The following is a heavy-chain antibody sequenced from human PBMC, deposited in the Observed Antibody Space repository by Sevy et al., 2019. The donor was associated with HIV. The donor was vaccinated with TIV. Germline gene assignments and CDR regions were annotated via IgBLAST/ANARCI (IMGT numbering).Heavy chain of an antibody. D-gene: IGHD3-16*01. CDR3: ARVSTVGAMMDALDT. Sequence: GSLRLSCAASGFTFSDYGVHWVRQTPHKGLEWVAVMSLDGNDKHYADSARGRFTISRDKSKNTLFLELNSLGHEDTAVYFCARVSTVGAMMDALDTWGQGTMVTVSS. J-gene: IGHJ3*02. CDR1: GFTFSDYG. V-gene: IGHV3-30*03. CDR2: MSLDGNDK.